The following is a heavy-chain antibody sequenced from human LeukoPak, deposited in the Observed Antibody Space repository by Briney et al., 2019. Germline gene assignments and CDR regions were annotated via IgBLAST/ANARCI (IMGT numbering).Heavy chain of an antibody. Sequence: ASVKVSCKASEYTFTDYTMHWVRQAPGQRLEWMGWINSGNGNTKYSQKFQGRVTMTRNTSISTAYMELSSLRSEDTAVYYCARLGSSSADYWGQGTLVTVSS. CDR1: EYTFTDYT. CDR3: ARLGSSSADY. J-gene: IGHJ4*02. CDR2: INSGNGNT. D-gene: IGHD6-13*01. V-gene: IGHV1-3*01.